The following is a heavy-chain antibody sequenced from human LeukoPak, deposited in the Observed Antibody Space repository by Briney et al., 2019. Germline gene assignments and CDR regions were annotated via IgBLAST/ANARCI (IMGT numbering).Heavy chain of an antibody. CDR1: GGSISSYS. V-gene: IGHV4-59*08. CDR2: VYYSGST. Sequence: SETLSPTCTVSGGSISSYSWNWIRQSPGRGLEWIGYVYYSGSTMYNPSLRSRVTISVDTSKNQFSLKLSSVTAADTAVYYCARLKARDAFDIWGQGTMVTVSS. J-gene: IGHJ3*02. CDR3: ARLKARDAFDI.